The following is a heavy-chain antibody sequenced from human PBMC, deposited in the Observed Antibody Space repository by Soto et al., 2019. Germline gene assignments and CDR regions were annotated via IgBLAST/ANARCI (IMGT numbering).Heavy chain of an antibody. J-gene: IGHJ4*02. CDR2: ISGSGGST. CDR3: AKDFLPYVLVTALYYFDY. CDR1: GFTFSSYA. Sequence: GGSLRLSCAASGFTFSSYAMSWVRQAPGKGLEWVSAISGSGGSTYYAGSVKGRFTISRDNSKNTLYLQMNSLRAEDTAVYYCAKDFLPYVLVTALYYFDYWGQGTLVTVSS. V-gene: IGHV3-23*01. D-gene: IGHD2-21*02.